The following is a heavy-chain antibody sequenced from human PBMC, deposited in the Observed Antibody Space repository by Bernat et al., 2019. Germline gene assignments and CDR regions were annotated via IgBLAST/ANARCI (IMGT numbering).Heavy chain of an antibody. CDR3: AKDKVRGDGYVVFDY. Sequence: VQLVESGGGVVQPGRSLRLSCAASGFTFSDYAMNWVRQAPGKGLEWVATILSSGSGTYYADSVRGRFTVSRDNSKNTLYLQVHSLRAEDTAVYYCAKDKVRGDGYVVFDYWGQGTLVTVSS. V-gene: IGHV3-23*04. D-gene: IGHD3-10*01. J-gene: IGHJ4*02. CDR1: GFTFSDYA. CDR2: ILSSGSGT.